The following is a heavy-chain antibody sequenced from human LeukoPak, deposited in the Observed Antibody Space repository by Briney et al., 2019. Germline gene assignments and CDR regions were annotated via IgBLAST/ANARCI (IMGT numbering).Heavy chain of an antibody. J-gene: IGHJ4*02. V-gene: IGHV3-23*01. CDR3: AGSYGSGSYYPPLFDY. CDR2: ISGSGDNT. Sequence: GGSLRLSCAASGFPFSNFAMSWVRQAPGKGLEWVSAISGSGDNTYYADSVKGRFTVSRDNSKKTLYLQMNSLRAEDTAVYYCAGSYGSGSYYPPLFDYWGQGTLVTVSS. CDR1: GFPFSNFA. D-gene: IGHD3-10*01.